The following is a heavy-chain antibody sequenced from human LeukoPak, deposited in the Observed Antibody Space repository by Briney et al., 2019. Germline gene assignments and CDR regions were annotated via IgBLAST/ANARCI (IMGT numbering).Heavy chain of an antibody. J-gene: IGHJ5*02. CDR2: ITSSGDTV. CDR3: ARDSRPYCTNGICYTKNNWFDP. V-gene: IGHV3-48*03. Sequence: GGSLRLSCAASGFTLSNYAMNWVRQAPAKGLEWVSYITSSGDTVHYADSVKGRFTMSRDNAKNSLSLQMNSLRAEDTATYYCARDSRPYCTNGICYTKNNWFDPWGPGTLVTVSS. D-gene: IGHD2-8*01. CDR1: GFTLSNYA.